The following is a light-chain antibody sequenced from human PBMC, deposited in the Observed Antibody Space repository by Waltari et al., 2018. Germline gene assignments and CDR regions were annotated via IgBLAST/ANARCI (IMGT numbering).Light chain of an antibody. Sequence: QLVLTQSPSASASLGASVKLTCPLSSGHTTNIIAWLQQKPEKGPRYLMKVNSDGSHNKGVEIPHRFSGTSSEAERYITIASLQSEDEADYYCQTGGHGTWVFGGGTRLTVL. CDR3: QTGGHGTWV. CDR2: VNSDGSH. CDR1: SGHTTNI. V-gene: IGLV4-69*01. J-gene: IGLJ3*02.